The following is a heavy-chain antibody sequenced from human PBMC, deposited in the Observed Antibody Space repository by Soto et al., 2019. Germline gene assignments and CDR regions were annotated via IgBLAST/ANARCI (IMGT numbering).Heavy chain of an antibody. J-gene: IGHJ4*02. D-gene: IGHD3-22*01. Sequence: SETLSLTCTVSGGSISSGDYYWSWIRQPPGKGLEWIGYIYYSGSTYYNPSLKSRVTISVDTSKNQFSLKLSSVTAADTAVYYCARGRTYYYDSSGPDYWGQGTLVTVS. CDR1: GGSISSGDYY. CDR2: IYYSGST. CDR3: ARGRTYYYDSSGPDY. V-gene: IGHV4-30-4*01.